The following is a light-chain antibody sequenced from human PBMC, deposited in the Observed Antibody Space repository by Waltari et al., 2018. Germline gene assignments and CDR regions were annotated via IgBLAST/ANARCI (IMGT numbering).Light chain of an antibody. CDR2: EVT. CDR3: CSYAGSNLGV. Sequence: QSALTQPASVSGSPGQSISISCTGTSSDVGGYNLVSWYQPHPGKAPKLIIYEVTKRPSGVSNRFSGSKSDNTASLTISGLQAEDEADYYCCSYAGSNLGVFGTGTKVTVL. CDR1: SSDVGGYNL. J-gene: IGLJ1*01. V-gene: IGLV2-23*02.